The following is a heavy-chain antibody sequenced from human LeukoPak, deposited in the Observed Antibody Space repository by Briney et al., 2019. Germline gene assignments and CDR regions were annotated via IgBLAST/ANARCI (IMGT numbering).Heavy chain of an antibody. V-gene: IGHV3-33*01. J-gene: IGHJ2*01. D-gene: IGHD3-22*01. CDR2: IWYEGSNK. CDR3: ARVDYYDSSGSDWYFDL. CDR1: GLTFSSYA. Sequence: GGSLRLSRSASGLTFSSYAMHWVRQAPGQGLGWVSVIWYEGSNKYYADSLKGRFTISRDNSKNTLYLQMNSLRAEDTAVYYCARVDYYDSSGSDWYFDLWGRGTLVTVSS.